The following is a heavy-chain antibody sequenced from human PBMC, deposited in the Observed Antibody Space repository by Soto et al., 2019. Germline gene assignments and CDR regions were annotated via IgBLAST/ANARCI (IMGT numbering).Heavy chain of an antibody. CDR3: ARVNAPFITFLRNLYYFAF. D-gene: IGHD3-22*01. CDR2: INHSGST. CDR1: GGSFSGYY. Sequence: PSETLSLTCAVYGGSFSGYYCIWIRQPPGKGLEWIGEINHSGSTNYNPSLKSRVTISVDTSKNQFSLNLNSVTAADTAVYYCARVNAPFITFLRNLYYFAFWGQGTLVPVSS. J-gene: IGHJ4*02. V-gene: IGHV4-34*01.